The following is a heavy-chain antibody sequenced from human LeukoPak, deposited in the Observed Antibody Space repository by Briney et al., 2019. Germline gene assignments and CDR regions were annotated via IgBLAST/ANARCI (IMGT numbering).Heavy chain of an antibody. CDR3: ARADYNYDTSGYYYLAIDS. J-gene: IGHJ4*02. Sequence: SETLSLTCTVSGVSISSSNSYWGWIRQPPGKGLEWIGYVYYSGSTNYNPSLKSRVTISVDTSKNQFYLKLTSVTAADTAVYYCARADYNYDTSGYYYLAIDSWGQGTLVTVSS. CDR1: GVSISSSNSY. CDR2: VYYSGST. D-gene: IGHD3-22*01. V-gene: IGHV4-61*05.